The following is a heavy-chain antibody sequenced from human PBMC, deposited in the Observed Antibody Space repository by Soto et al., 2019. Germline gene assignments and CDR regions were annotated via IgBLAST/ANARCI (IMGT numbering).Heavy chain of an antibody. J-gene: IGHJ4*02. CDR3: ARGGGTTVVTDSGY. CDR1: GFTFSSYS. D-gene: IGHD4-17*01. V-gene: IGHV3-21*01. Sequence: PGGSLRLSCAASGFTFSSYSMNWVRQAPGKGLEWVSSISSSSSYIYYADSVKGRFTISRDNAKNSLYLQMNSLRAEDTAVYYCARGGGTTVVTDSGYWGQGTLVTVSS. CDR2: ISSSSSYI.